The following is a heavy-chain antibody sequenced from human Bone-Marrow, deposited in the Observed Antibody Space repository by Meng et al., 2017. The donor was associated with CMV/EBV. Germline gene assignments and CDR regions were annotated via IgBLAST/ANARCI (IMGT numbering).Heavy chain of an antibody. V-gene: IGHV1-69*05. D-gene: IGHD2-15*01. J-gene: IGHJ4*02. CDR2: IIPSFGTA. CDR3: ARTYCGGGSCSEYYFDY. CDR1: GGTFSSYS. Sequence: SVKVSCKASGGTFSSYSSSWVRQAPGQGLEWMGGIIPSFGTANYSQKFQGRVTITTDESTSTAYVELSSLRSEDTAVYYCARTYCGGGSCSEYYFDYWGQGTLVTVSS.